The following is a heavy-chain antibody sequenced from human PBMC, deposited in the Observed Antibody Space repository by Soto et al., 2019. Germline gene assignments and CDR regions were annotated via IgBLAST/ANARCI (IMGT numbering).Heavy chain of an antibody. CDR3: ARGPNYDLWSGYFRG. CDR2: IYYTGTT. J-gene: IGHJ4*02. Sequence: SETLSLTCSVSGGSISSYYWGWIRQPPGKGLEWIGYIYYTGTTSYNPSLKSRVTISVDKSRNQFSLKLTSVTAADTAVYYCARGPNYDLWSGYFRGWGQGTLVTVSS. V-gene: IGHV4-59*01. D-gene: IGHD3-3*01. CDR1: GGSISSYY.